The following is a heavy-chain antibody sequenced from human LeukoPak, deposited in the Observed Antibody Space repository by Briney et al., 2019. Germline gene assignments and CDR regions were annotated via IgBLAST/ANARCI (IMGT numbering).Heavy chain of an antibody. CDR1: GFSVTSNY. CDR3: TRDPPAVLLGTYG. V-gene: IGHV3-66*01. CDR2: IYSDGST. D-gene: IGHD2/OR15-2a*01. Sequence: PGGSLRLSCTASGFSVTSNYMNWVRQAPGKGLEWVSLIYSDGSTYHADSVKGRFTISRDKSNNMVYLQRNNLRVEDTAMYYCTRDPPAVLLGTYGWGQGALVTVSS. J-gene: IGHJ4*02.